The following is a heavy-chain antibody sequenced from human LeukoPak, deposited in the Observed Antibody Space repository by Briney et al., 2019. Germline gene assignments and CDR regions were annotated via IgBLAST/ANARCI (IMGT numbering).Heavy chain of an antibody. CDR1: GFTFSSYA. D-gene: IGHD3-22*01. CDR2: ISGSGGST. J-gene: IGHJ4*02. Sequence: GGSLRLSCGTSGFTFSSYAMSWVRQAPGKGLEWVSAISGSGGSTYYADSVKGRLTISRDNSKNTLYLQMNSLRAEDTAVYYCAKEAYNYDSSGYYHYFDYWGQGTLVTVSS. V-gene: IGHV3-23*01. CDR3: AKEAYNYDSSGYYHYFDY.